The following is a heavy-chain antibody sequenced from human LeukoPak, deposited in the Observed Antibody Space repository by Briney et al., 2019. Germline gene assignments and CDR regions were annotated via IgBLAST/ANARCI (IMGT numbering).Heavy chain of an antibody. D-gene: IGHD2-15*01. J-gene: IGHJ4*02. V-gene: IGHV3-33*08. CDR2: ISDNGRRT. Sequence: GGSLRLSCAASGFTFSNFGLNWVRQAPGKGLEWVAFISDNGRRTYYLESVKGLFTISRDDSKNTLYLQMNSLRVEDTAVYYCARDRIGKYSIDYWGQGTLVTVSS. CDR1: GFTFSNFG. CDR3: ARDRIGKYSIDY.